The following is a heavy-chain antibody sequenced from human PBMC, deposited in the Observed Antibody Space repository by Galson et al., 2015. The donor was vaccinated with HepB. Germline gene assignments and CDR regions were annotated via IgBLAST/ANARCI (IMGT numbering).Heavy chain of an antibody. J-gene: IGHJ4*02. CDR2: ISYDGSYE. Sequence: SLRLSCAASGFTFSNYAMHWVRQAPGKGLEWVAVISYDGSYEYHADSVKGRFTISRDNSKNTLYLQMSSLRADDTAVYYCVGDGIVLVVYDKLQYWGQGTLVTVSS. CDR3: VGDGIVLVVYDKLQY. D-gene: IGHD2-8*02. V-gene: IGHV3-30*04. CDR1: GFTFSNYA.